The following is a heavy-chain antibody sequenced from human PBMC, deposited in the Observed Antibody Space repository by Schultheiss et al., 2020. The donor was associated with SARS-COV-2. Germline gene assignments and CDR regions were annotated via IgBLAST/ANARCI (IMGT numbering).Heavy chain of an antibody. J-gene: IGHJ4*02. CDR1: GFTFSSYV. D-gene: IGHD6-13*01. V-gene: IGHV3-33*08. CDR3: ARAAGSSWSFDY. CDR2: IWYDGSNK. Sequence: GGSLRLSCAASGFTFSSYVMSWVRQAPGKGLEWVAVIWYDGSNKYYADSVKGRFTISRDNSKNTLYLQMNSLRAEDTAVYYCARAAGSSWSFDYWGQGTLVTVSS.